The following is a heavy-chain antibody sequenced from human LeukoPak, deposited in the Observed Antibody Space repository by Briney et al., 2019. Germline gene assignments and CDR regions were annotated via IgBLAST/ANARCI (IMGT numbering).Heavy chain of an antibody. CDR3: ARGGYSYGWFDY. J-gene: IGHJ4*02. D-gene: IGHD5-18*01. CDR1: GGTFSSYA. V-gene: IGHV1-69*01. Sequence: ASVKVSCKASGGTFSSYAISWVRQAPGQGLEWMGGIIPIFGTANYAQKFQGRVTITADESTSTAYMALSSLRSEDTAVYYCARGGYSYGWFDYWGQGTLVTVSS. CDR2: IIPIFGTA.